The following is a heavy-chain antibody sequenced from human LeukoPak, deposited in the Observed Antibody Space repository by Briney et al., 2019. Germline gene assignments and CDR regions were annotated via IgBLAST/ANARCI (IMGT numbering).Heavy chain of an antibody. D-gene: IGHD2-2*01. CDR2: IYYSGST. Sequence: SETLSLTCTVSGGSISSYYWSWIRQPPGKGLEWIGYIYYSGSTNYNPSLKSRVTISVDTSKNQFSLKLSSVTAADTAVYYCARGKVPAARWLYYYGMDVWGQGTTVTVSS. V-gene: IGHV4-59*01. CDR1: GGSISSYY. CDR3: ARGKVPAARWLYYYGMDV. J-gene: IGHJ6*02.